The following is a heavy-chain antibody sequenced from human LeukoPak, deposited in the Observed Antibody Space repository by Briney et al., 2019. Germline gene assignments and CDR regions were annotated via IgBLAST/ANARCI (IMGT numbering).Heavy chain of an antibody. CDR2: IYYSGST. Sequence: SETLSLTCTVSGGSISSSSYYWGWIRQPPGKGLEWIGSIYYSGSTYYNPSLKSRATISVDTSKNQFSLKLSSVTAADTAVYYCARQLRPAYSSSSGLLDYWGQGTLVTVSS. D-gene: IGHD6-6*01. V-gene: IGHV4-39*01. CDR3: ARQLRPAYSSSSGLLDY. CDR1: GGSISSSSYY. J-gene: IGHJ4*02.